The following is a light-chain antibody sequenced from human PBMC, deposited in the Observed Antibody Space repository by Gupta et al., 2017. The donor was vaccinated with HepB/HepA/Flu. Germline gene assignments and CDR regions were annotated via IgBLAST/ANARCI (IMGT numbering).Light chain of an antibody. J-gene: IGKJ1*01. V-gene: IGKV3-20*01. Sequence: EIVLTQSPGTLSLSPGERATLSCRASQSVSSIYLAWYHQKPGQAPRLLIDGTSSRATDIPDRFSGSGSGTDFTLTISRLEPEDFAVYYCQQHVTLPWTFGQGTKVEFK. CDR1: QSVSSIY. CDR3: QQHVTLPWT. CDR2: GTS.